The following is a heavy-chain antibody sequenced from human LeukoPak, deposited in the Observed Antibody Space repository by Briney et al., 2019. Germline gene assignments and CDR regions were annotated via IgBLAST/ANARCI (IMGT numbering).Heavy chain of an antibody. Sequence: GRSLRLSCAASGFTFSSYGMHWVRQAPGKGLEWVSVIYSGGSTYYADSVKGRFTISRDNSKNTLYLQMNSLRAEDTAVYYCARVGGGSGSYMDYWGQGTLVTVSS. V-gene: IGHV3-NL1*01. CDR2: IYSGGST. D-gene: IGHD3-10*01. CDR1: GFTFSSYG. J-gene: IGHJ4*02. CDR3: ARVGGGSGSYMDY.